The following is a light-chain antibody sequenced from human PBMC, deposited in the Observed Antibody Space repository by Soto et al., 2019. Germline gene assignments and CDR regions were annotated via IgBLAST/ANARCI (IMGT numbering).Light chain of an antibody. CDR2: DAS. Sequence: DIQMTQSPSTLSAFAGVTVTITVRASQSISSWLAWYQPKPGKAPKLLIYDASSLESGVPSRFSGSGSGTDFTLTISRLEPEDFAVYYCQQYGSSGTFGQGTKVDIK. J-gene: IGKJ1*01. V-gene: IGKV1-5*01. CDR3: QQYGSSGT. CDR1: QSISSW.